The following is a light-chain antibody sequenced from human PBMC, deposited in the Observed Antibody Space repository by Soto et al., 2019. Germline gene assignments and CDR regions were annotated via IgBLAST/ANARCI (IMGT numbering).Light chain of an antibody. Sequence: DIQMTQSPSTLSASVGDRVTITCRASQSISSWLAWYQQKAGKAPKLLIYDASSLESGVPSRFSGSGSATEFTLTISSLQPDDFATYYCQQYNSYSQTFGQGTKVEIK. V-gene: IGKV1-5*01. J-gene: IGKJ1*01. CDR2: DAS. CDR1: QSISSW. CDR3: QQYNSYSQT.